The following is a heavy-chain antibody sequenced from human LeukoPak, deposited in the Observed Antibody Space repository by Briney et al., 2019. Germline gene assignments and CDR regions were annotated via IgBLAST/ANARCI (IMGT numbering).Heavy chain of an antibody. J-gene: IGHJ4*02. CDR2: IYRSGST. CDR1: GGSISSSYY. CDR3: ARQDGSGSYYKMRLDY. Sequence: SETLSLTCTVTGGSISSSYYWGWIRQPPGKGLEWIGKIYRSGSTYYNPSLKSRVTISVDTSKNQFSLKLSSVTAADTAVYYCARQDGSGSYYKMRLDYWGQGTLVTVSS. D-gene: IGHD3-10*01. V-gene: IGHV4-39*01.